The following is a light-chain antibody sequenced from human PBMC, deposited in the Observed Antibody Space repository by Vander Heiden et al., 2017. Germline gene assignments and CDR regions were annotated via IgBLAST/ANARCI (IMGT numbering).Light chain of an antibody. J-gene: IGLJ3*02. V-gene: IGLV3-1*01. CDR1: TLRDKY. Sequence: SYDPTQPPSVSASPGQTARITCSGDTLRDKYICWYQQKPGQSPVLVIYQRDKRPSGIPERFSGSISGNTATLIISGTQAMDEADYYCQAWDSGTAPFGGGTKLTVL. CDR2: QRD. CDR3: QAWDSGTAP.